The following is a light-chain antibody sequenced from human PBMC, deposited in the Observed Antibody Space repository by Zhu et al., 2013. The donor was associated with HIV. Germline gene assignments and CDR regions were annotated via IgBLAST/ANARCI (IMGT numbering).Light chain of an antibody. Sequence: DIQLTQSPSFLSASVGDRVTITCRASHDIGRYLAWYQQKPGKAPQLLIYGASTLEGGVPSRFSGSGSGAEFTLTISSLQPEDFATYYCHQYNSYPWTFGQGTKV. CDR1: HDIGRY. J-gene: IGKJ1*01. CDR3: HQYNSYPWT. CDR2: GAS. V-gene: IGKV1-9*01.